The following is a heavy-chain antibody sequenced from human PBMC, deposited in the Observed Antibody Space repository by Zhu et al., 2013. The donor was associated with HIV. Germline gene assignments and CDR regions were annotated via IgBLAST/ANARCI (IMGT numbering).Heavy chain of an antibody. D-gene: IGHD2-21*02. V-gene: IGHV3-23*01. J-gene: IGHJ4*02. Sequence: EVQWLESGGRLVQPGESLRVSCAASGLIFRKYALAWIRQAPGKGLEWVSAISGNGAHTHYADSVRGRFTISRDNSRDTLYLQMNSLRAEDTAFIYCAKDPNGDYVGAWDSWGQGTLVTVSS. CDR2: ISGNGAHT. CDR3: AKDPNGDYVGAWDS. CDR1: GLIFRKYA.